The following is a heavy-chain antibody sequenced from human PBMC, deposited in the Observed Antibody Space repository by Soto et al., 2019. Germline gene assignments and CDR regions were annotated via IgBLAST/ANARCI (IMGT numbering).Heavy chain of an antibody. Sequence: QVQLVQSGAEVKKPGSSVKVSCKTSGGTFSSYAINWVRQAPGQGLEWMGGIIPIFGTANYAQKFQGRITITADKATSTRYMELRSLCSDYTSVYSCASSPPRPVTKYSGYYDRWGRGTL. CDR2: IIPIFGTA. D-gene: IGHD3-22*01. CDR3: ASSPPRPVTKYSGYYDR. J-gene: IGHJ2*01. V-gene: IGHV1-69*14. CDR1: GGTFSSYA.